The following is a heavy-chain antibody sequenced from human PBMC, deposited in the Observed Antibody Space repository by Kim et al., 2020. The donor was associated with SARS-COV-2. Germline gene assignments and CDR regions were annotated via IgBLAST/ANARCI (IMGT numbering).Heavy chain of an antibody. Sequence: GGSLRLSCAGSGFIFSSYGMHWVRQAPGKGLEWVAVIWYDGSNKYYADSVKGRFTISRDNSKNTLYLQMNSLRAEDTAVYYCAKDRHGSGNYYSDYWGQGTLVTVSS. CDR2: IWYDGSNK. CDR3: AKDRHGSGNYYSDY. CDR1: GFIFSSYG. J-gene: IGHJ4*02. D-gene: IGHD3-10*01. V-gene: IGHV3-33*06.